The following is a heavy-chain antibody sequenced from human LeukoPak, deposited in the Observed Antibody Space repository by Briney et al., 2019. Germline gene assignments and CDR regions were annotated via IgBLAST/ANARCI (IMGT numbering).Heavy chain of an antibody. V-gene: IGHV4-34*01. Sequence: TSETLSLTCAVYGGSFSGYYWSWIRQPPGKGLEWIGEINHSGSTNYNPPLKSRVTISVDTSKNQFSLKLSSVTAADTAVYYCAAYDILTGYYVFDYWGQGTLVTVSS. CDR1: GGSFSGYY. D-gene: IGHD3-9*01. CDR2: INHSGST. J-gene: IGHJ4*02. CDR3: AAYDILTGYYVFDY.